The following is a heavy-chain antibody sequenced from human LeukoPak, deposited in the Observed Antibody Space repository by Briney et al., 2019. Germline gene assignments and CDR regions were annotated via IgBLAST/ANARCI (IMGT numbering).Heavy chain of an antibody. CDR3: AKDVTRGIAAAGMGFAY. Sequence: GGSLRLSCAASGFTFSSYAMSWVRQAPGKGLEWVSAISGSGGSTYYADSVKGRFTISRDNSKNTLYLQMNSLRAEDTAVYYCAKDVTRGIAAAGMGFAYWGQGTLVTVSS. V-gene: IGHV3-23*01. J-gene: IGHJ4*02. CDR2: ISGSGGST. CDR1: GFTFSSYA. D-gene: IGHD6-13*01.